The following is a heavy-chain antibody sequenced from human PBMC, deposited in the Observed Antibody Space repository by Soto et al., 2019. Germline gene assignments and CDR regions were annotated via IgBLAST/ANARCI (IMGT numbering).Heavy chain of an antibody. Sequence: QVQLVESGGGVVQPGRSLRLSCAASGFTFSSYAMHWVRQAPGKGLEWVAVISYDGSNKYYADSVKGRFTISRDNSKNTLYLQMNSLRAEDTAVYYCARDQGLIREGGLFDYWGQGTLVTVSS. D-gene: IGHD6-25*01. CDR1: GFTFSSYA. CDR3: ARDQGLIREGGLFDY. V-gene: IGHV3-30-3*01. J-gene: IGHJ4*02. CDR2: ISYDGSNK.